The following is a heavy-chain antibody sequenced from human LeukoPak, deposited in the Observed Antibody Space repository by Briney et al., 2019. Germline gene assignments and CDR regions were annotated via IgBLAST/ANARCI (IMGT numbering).Heavy chain of an antibody. CDR1: NDSIRNYY. CDR3: ARGGSYSFDY. CDR2: IYYSGST. Sequence: SETLSLTCSVSNDSIRNYYWSWIRQPPGKGLEWIGYIYYSGSTNYNPSLKSRVTISVDTSKNQFSLKLSSVTAADTAVYYCARGGSYSFDYWGQGTLVTVSS. D-gene: IGHD1-26*01. J-gene: IGHJ4*02. V-gene: IGHV4-59*01.